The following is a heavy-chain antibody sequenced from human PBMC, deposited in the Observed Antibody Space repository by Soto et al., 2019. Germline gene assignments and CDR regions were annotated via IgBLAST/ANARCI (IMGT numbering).Heavy chain of an antibody. CDR3: ARESHDILTGPTWVWYFEL. D-gene: IGHD3-9*01. J-gene: IGHJ2*01. CDR1: GGSFSGYY. Sequence: QVQLQQWGAGPLRPVETLSLTCGVSGGSFSGYYWAWIRQSPGKGLEWIGEINDRGSINYNPSLKSRVSISVDTSKNHYSLNLRSVTAADTAVYYCARESHDILTGPTWVWYFELWGRGTLVTVSS. V-gene: IGHV4-34*01. CDR2: INDRGSI.